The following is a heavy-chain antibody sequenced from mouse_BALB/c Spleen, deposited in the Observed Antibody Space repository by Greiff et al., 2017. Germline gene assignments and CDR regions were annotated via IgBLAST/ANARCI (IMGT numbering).Heavy chain of an antibody. CDR2: INPSTGYT. CDR3: ARYDYDAAWFAY. D-gene: IGHD2-4*01. J-gene: IGHJ3*01. Sequence: QVQLKQSGAELAKPGASVKMSCKASGYTFTSYWMHWVKQRPGQGLEWIGYINPSTGYTEYNQKFKDKATLTADKSSSTAYMQLSSLTSEDSAVYYCARYDYDAAWFAYGGQGTLVTVSA. V-gene: IGHV1-7*01. CDR1: GYTFTSYW.